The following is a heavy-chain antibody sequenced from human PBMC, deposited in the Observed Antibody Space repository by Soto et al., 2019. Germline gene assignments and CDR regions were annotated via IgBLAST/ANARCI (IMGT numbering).Heavy chain of an antibody. CDR3: ARHDYDSSGYSYGLADI. CDR1: GYSITSYW. J-gene: IGHJ3*02. V-gene: IGHV5-51*01. D-gene: IGHD3-22*01. CDR2: IYPGDSDT. Sequence: PGLPMKVSWNGSGYSITSYWIGWVRKMQGKGLEGMGIIYPGDSDTRYRPSFQGQVTTSADKSISTAYLQWSSLKASDTAMYYCARHDYDSSGYSYGLADIWGQGTMVTVSS.